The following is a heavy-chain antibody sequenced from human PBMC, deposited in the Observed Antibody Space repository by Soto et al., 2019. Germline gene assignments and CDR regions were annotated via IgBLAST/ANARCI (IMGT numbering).Heavy chain of an antibody. Sequence: VQLQESGPGLVKPSQTLSLTCTVSGGFISSGGYYWSWIRQHPGKGLEWIGYIYYSGGTYYNPSLNSRVTISVDTSENQFSLKLSSVTAADTAVYYCAGGSGSYYRLWGQGTLVTVSS. V-gene: IGHV4-31*03. CDR1: GGFISSGGYY. CDR2: IYYSGGT. CDR3: AGGSGSYYRL. J-gene: IGHJ4*02. D-gene: IGHD3-10*01.